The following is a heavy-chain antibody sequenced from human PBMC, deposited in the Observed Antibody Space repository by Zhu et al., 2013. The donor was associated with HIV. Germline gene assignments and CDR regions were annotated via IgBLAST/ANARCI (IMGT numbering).Heavy chain of an antibody. CDR1: GFTFNTYA. J-gene: IGHJ3*02. D-gene: IGHD3-16*01. Sequence: VQLVESGGGVVQPGRSLRLSCAASGFTFNTYAMHWVRQAPGKGLEWVAVISYDGTNIYYADSVKGRFTISRDNSKSTLYVQMNSLRPEDTAVYYCARDSDLGDFFDAFETWGQGTRVTVSS. CDR2: ISYDGTNI. CDR3: ARDSDLGDFFDAFET. V-gene: IGHV3-30-3*01.